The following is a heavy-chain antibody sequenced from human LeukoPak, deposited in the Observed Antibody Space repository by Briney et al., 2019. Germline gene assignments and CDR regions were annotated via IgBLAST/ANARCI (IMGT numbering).Heavy chain of an antibody. Sequence: SVKVSCKASGGTFSSYTISWVRQAPGQGLEWMGRIIPIFGTANYAQKFQGRVTITTDESTSTAYMELSSLRSEDTAVYYCARALSDYGDYIFDYRGQGTLVTVSS. D-gene: IGHD4-17*01. J-gene: IGHJ4*02. V-gene: IGHV1-69*05. CDR2: IIPIFGTA. CDR3: ARALSDYGDYIFDY. CDR1: GGTFSSYT.